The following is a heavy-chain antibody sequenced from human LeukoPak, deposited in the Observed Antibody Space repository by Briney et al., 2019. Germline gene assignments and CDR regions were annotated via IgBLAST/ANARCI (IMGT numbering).Heavy chain of an antibody. CDR1: GFTFSSYA. CDR3: ATFYGVQKDY. D-gene: IGHD4-17*01. J-gene: IGHJ4*02. CDR2: ISYDGSNK. V-gene: IGHV3-30-3*01. Sequence: PGRSLRLSCAASGFTFSSYAMHWVCQAPGKGLEWVAVISYDGSNKYYADSVKGRFTISRGNSKNTLYLQMNSLRAEDTAVYYCATFYGVQKDYWGQGTLVTVSS.